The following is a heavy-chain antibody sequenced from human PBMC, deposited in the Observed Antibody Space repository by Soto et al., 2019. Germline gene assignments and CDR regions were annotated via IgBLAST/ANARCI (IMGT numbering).Heavy chain of an antibody. D-gene: IGHD2-2*01. V-gene: IGHV4-59*08. CDR1: GGSISSYY. J-gene: IGHJ6*03. CDR3: AMGYCSITSCYEGYYYYYMDV. Sequence: QVQLQESGPGLVQPSETLSLTCTVSGGSISSYYWSWIRQPPGKGLEWIGYIYYSLSTNYNPSLTSRVTISVATSKNQFSLRLGSVTDADTAVYYCAMGYCSITSCYEGYYYYYMDVWGKGTTVTVSS. CDR2: IYYSLST.